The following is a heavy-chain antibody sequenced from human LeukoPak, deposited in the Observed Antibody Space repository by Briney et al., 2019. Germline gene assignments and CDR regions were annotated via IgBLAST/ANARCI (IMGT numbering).Heavy chain of an antibody. CDR2: ISGSGGST. V-gene: IGHV3-23*01. CDR1: GFTFSNYA. D-gene: IGHD3-3*01. J-gene: IGHJ5*02. Sequence: GGSLRLSCAASGFTFSNYAMSWVRQAPGKGLEWVSAISGSGGSTFYADSVKGRFTISRDNSKNTLYLQMDSVRVEDTAVYYCAKGQGVTIFGVTTWGQGTLVTVSS. CDR3: AKGQGVTIFGVTT.